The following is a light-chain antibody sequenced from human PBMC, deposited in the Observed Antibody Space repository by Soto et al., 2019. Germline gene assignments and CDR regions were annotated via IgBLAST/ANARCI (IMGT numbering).Light chain of an antibody. CDR1: QNINNY. Sequence: DNKITQSPSSLSASIGDRVTITCQASQNINNYLNWYQQKPGRAPKLLIYDASNLEAGVPSRFRGSGSGTDFTFTISRLQPEDIATYYCQQYENLPTFGQGTLLEIK. J-gene: IGKJ5*01. V-gene: IGKV1-33*01. CDR3: QQYENLPT. CDR2: DAS.